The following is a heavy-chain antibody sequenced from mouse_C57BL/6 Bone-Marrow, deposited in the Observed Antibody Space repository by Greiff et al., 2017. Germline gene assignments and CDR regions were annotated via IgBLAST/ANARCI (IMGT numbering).Heavy chain of an antibody. J-gene: IGHJ1*03. V-gene: IGHV1-82*01. CDR1: GYAFSSSW. CDR2: IYPGDGDT. D-gene: IGHD1-1*01. CDR3: ARDDTTVVDWYFDV. Sequence: QVQLQQSGPELVKPGASVKISCKASGYAFSSSWMNWVKQRPGKGLEWIGRIYPGDGDTNYNGKFKGKATLTADKSSSTAYMQRSSLTSEDSAVYFCARDDTTVVDWYFDVWGTGTTVTVSS.